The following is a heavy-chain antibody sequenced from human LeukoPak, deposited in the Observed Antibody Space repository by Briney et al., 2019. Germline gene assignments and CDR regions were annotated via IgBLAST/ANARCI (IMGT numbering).Heavy chain of an antibody. CDR3: AKRASRAAVAAKYYFDY. J-gene: IGHJ4*02. CDR2: IRYDGSNK. D-gene: IGHD6-19*01. CDR1: GFTFSSYG. Sequence: GGSLRLSCAASGFTFSSYGMHWVRQAPGKGLEWVAFIRYDGSNKYYGDSVKGRFTISRDNSKNTLDLQMNSLRAEDTAVYYCAKRASRAAVAAKYYFDYWGQGTLVTVSS. V-gene: IGHV3-30*02.